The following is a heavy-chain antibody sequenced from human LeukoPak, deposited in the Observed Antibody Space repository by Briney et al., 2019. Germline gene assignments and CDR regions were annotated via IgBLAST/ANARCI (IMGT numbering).Heavy chain of an antibody. D-gene: IGHD1-1*01. CDR1: GDSITSYY. Sequence: ASETLSLTCTVSGDSITSYYRNWVRQSPEKGLEWIGYIHHTGKNYYNPSLKSRITMSVDTSKSQFFLKLSSVTAADTAVYYCAKWHERLLAFDSWGQGTLVTVPS. CDR3: AKWHERLLAFDS. J-gene: IGHJ4*02. CDR2: IHHTGKN. V-gene: IGHV4-59*01.